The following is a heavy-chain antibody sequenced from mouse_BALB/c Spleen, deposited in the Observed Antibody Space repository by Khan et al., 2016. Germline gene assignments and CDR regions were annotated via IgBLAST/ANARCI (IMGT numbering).Heavy chain of an antibody. Sequence: QIQLVQSGPELKKPGETVKFSCKASGYTFTNYGMNWVKQAPGKGLKWMGWINTYTGEPTYADDFKGRFAFSLETSASTAYLQINNLKNEDTVTYVCAGDFGISYGWFAYWGQGALVTVSA. CDR1: GYTFTNYG. V-gene: IGHV9-3-1*01. CDR3: AGDFGISYGWFAY. CDR2: INTYTGEP. D-gene: IGHD1-1*01. J-gene: IGHJ3*01.